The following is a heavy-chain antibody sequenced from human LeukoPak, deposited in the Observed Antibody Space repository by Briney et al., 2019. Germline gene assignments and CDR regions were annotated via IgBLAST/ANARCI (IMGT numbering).Heavy chain of an antibody. Sequence: PPGGSLRLSCAASGFTFSSYSMNWVRQAPGKGLEWVSYISSSSSTIYYADSVEGRFTISRDNAKNSLYLQMNSLRAEDTAVYYCARDGSGSEWWLLLRLDASDIWGQGTMVTVSS. CDR1: GFTFSSYS. J-gene: IGHJ3*02. CDR2: ISSSSSTI. CDR3: ARDGSGSEWWLLLRLDASDI. V-gene: IGHV3-48*01. D-gene: IGHD3-22*01.